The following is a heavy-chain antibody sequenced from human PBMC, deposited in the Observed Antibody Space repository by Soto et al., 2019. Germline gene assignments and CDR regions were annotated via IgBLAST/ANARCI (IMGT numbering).Heavy chain of an antibody. J-gene: IGHJ6*02. CDR2: INPNSGGT. CDR3: AREKVAGSYYYYGMDV. Sequence: ASVKVSCKASGYTFTGYYMHWVRQAPGQGLEWMGWINPNSGGTNYAQKFQGRVTMTRDTSISTAYMELSRLRSDDTAVYYCAREKVAGSYYYYGMDVWGQGTTVTVSS. D-gene: IGHD6-19*01. CDR1: GYTFTGYY. V-gene: IGHV1-2*02.